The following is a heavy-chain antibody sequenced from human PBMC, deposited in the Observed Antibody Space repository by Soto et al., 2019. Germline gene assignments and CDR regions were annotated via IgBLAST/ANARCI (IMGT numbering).Heavy chain of an antibody. V-gene: IGHV1-69*01. D-gene: IGHD3-10*01. CDR3: ARSYYYGSGSYYPVGYYYYGMDV. Sequence: QVQLVQSGAEVKKPGSSVKVSCKASGGTFSSYAISWVRQAPGQGLEWMGGIIPIFGTANYAQKFQGRVTITADESTSTAYMELSSLRSEDTAVYYCARSYYYGSGSYYPVGYYYYGMDVWGQGTTVTVSS. J-gene: IGHJ6*02. CDR1: GGTFSSYA. CDR2: IIPIFGTA.